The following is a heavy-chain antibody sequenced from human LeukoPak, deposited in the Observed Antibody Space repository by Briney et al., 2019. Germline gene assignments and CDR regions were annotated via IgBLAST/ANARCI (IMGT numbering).Heavy chain of an antibody. D-gene: IGHD5-12*01. CDR1: GGSISSGGYY. V-gene: IGHV4-31*03. J-gene: IGHJ6*03. CDR3: ARVPPRGGGYYYYMDV. CDR2: IYYSGST. Sequence: SETLSLTCTVSGGSISSGGYYWSWIRQHPGKGLEWIGYIYYSGSTYYNPSLKSRVTISVDRSKNQFSLKLSSVTAADTAVYYCARVPPRGGGYYYYMDVWGKGTTVTVSS.